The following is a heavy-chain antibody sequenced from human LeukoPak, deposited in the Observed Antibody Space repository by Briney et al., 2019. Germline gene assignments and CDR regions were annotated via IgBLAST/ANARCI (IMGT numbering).Heavy chain of an antibody. D-gene: IGHD2/OR15-2a*01. J-gene: IGHJ5*02. CDR2: IKQDGSEK. CDR3: ARVGRRINWFDP. Sequence: GGSLRLSCAASGLTFSSYWMSWVRQAPGKGLEWVANIKQDGSEKYYVDSVKGRFTISRDNAKNSLYLQMNSLRTEDTAVYYCARVGRRINWFDPWGQGTLVTVSS. V-gene: IGHV3-7*01. CDR1: GLTFSSYW.